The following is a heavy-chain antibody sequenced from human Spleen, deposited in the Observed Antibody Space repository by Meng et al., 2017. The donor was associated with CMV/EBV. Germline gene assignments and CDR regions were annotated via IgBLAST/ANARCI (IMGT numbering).Heavy chain of an antibody. J-gene: IGHJ4*02. CDR1: ESVTSDSAA. CDR2: TYYRSKWYS. D-gene: IGHD6-19*01. Sequence: ESVTSDSAAWTWIRQSPSRGLEWLGKTYYRSKWYSDYAESVRGRITINADTSRNQFSLQLISVTPEDTAVYYCAGGGGYTSGWYDYWGQGILVTVSS. V-gene: IGHV6-1*01. CDR3: AGGGGYTSGWYDY.